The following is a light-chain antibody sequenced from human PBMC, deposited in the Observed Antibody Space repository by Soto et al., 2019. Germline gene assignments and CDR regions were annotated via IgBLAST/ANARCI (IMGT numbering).Light chain of an antibody. J-gene: IGKJ1*01. V-gene: IGKV2-28*01. Sequence: DIVMTQSPLSLPVTPGEPASISCRSSQSLLHSNGYNYLDWYLQKPGQSPQLLIYLGSNRASGVXAXXSGSGSGTDFTLKISRVEAEDVGVYYCMQALQTPATFGQGPKVEIK. CDR1: QSLLHSNGYNY. CDR3: MQALQTPAT. CDR2: LGS.